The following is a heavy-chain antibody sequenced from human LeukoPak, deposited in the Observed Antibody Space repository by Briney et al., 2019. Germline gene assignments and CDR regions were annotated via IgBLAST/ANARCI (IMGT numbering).Heavy chain of an antibody. J-gene: IGHJ4*02. V-gene: IGHV4-59*01. CDR3: ATNTGTVFDY. D-gene: IGHD7-27*01. CDR2: VYYTGST. CDR1: GDFITAYY. Sequence: SETLSLTCSVYGDFITAYYWSWIRQPPGKGREWIGYVYYTGSTEYNPSLRSRVTISLEMSKRQFSLSLTSVTAADTAVYYCATNTGTVFDYWGQGALVTVSS.